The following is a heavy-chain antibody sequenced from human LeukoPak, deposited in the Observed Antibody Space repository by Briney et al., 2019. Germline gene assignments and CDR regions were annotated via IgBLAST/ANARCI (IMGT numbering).Heavy chain of an antibody. CDR1: GYSFTGYY. J-gene: IGHJ4*02. CDR3: ARDLEALAAIDY. CDR2: INPNSGGT. Sequence: ASVKVSCKXSGYSFTGYYIHWVRQAPGQGLERMGRINPNSGGTNYAQKFQVRLTMTRDTSISTAYMELSRLTSDDTAVYFCARDLEALAAIDYWGQGTLVTVSS. V-gene: IGHV1-2*06. D-gene: IGHD2-15*01.